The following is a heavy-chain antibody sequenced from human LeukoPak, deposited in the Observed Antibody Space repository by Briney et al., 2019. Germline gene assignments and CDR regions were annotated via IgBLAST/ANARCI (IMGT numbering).Heavy chain of an antibody. CDR2: ISGSGGST. Sequence: PGVSLRLSCAASGFTFTSYDMTWVRQAPGKGLEWASAISGSGGSTYYADSVKGRFTIARDNSKNTLYLQMNSLRAEDTAVYYCAKDRNYGPYYFDYWGQGTLVAVSS. V-gene: IGHV3-23*01. CDR1: GFTFTSYD. CDR3: AKDRNYGPYYFDY. D-gene: IGHD3-10*01. J-gene: IGHJ4*02.